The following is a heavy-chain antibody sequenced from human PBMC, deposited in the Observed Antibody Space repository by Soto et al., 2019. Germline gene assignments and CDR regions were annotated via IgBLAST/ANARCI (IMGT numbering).Heavy chain of an antibody. V-gene: IGHV4-31*11. CDR2: IYYSGST. CDR1: GGSISSGGYS. D-gene: IGHD4-17*01. J-gene: IGHJ5*02. Sequence: PSETLSLTCAVSGGSISSGGYSWSWIRQPPGKGLEWIGYIYYSGSTYYNPSLKSRVTISVDTSKNQFSLKLSSVTAADTAVYYCARAWSHDYGDYEVGLDWFDPWGQGTLVTVSS. CDR3: ARAWSHDYGDYEVGLDWFDP.